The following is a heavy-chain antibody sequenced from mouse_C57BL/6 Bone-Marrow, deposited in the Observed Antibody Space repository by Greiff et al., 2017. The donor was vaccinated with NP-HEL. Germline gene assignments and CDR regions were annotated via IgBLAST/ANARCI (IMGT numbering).Heavy chain of an antibody. CDR2: LYPGDGDT. J-gene: IGHJ2*01. CDR1: GCAFSSYW. V-gene: IGHV1-80*01. D-gene: IGHD1-1*01. CDR3: ARYYGSSYYFDY. Sequence: VQLQQSGAELVKPGASVKISCKASGCAFSSYWMNWVKQRPGKGLEWIGQLYPGDGDTNYNGKFKGKATLTADKSSSTAYMQLSSLTSEDSAVYFCARYYGSSYYFDYWGQGTTLTVSS.